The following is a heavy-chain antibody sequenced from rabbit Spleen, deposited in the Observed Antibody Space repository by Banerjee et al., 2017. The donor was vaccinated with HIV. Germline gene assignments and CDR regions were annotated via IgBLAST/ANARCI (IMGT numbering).Heavy chain of an antibody. CDR3: ARDTSSSFSSYGMDL. CDR1: GFSFSSSYV. Sequence: QEQLEESGGDLVQPEGSLTLTCTASGFSFSSSYVMCWVRQAPGKGLEWIACIDTGSSGFTYFATWAKGRFTISKTSSTTVTLQLTRLTAADTATYFCARDTSSSFSSYGMDLWGPGTLVTVS. V-gene: IGHV1S45*01. CDR2: IDTGSSGFT. J-gene: IGHJ6*01. D-gene: IGHD1-1*01.